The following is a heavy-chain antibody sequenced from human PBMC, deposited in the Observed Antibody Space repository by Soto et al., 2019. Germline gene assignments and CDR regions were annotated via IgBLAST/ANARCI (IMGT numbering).Heavy chain of an antibody. V-gene: IGHV3-20*04. Sequence: LXXSCAASGCTFEDHGRTGVRQVPGKGLERVAESKWSGSSTSYADSVKGRWTISRDNAKNSLYLQMNSLRAEDTTVYFCARDXGXXXALDASHIWGQGTMVTVSS. CDR3: ARDXGXXXALDASHI. D-gene: IGHD5-12*01. J-gene: IGHJ3*02. CDR1: GCTFEDHG. CDR2: SKWSGSST.